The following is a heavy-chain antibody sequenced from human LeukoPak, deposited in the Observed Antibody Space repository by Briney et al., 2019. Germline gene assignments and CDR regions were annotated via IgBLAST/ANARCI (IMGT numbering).Heavy chain of an antibody. Sequence: PSETLSLTCAVYGGSFSGYYWSWIRQPPGKGLEWIGEINHSGSTNYNPSLKSRVTISVDTSKNQFSLKLSSVTAADTAVYYCARRKTTYDYVWGSYRSSFDYWGQGTLVTVSS. CDR3: ARRKTTYDYVWGSYRSSFDY. J-gene: IGHJ4*02. CDR1: GGSFSGYY. CDR2: INHSGST. V-gene: IGHV4-34*01. D-gene: IGHD3-16*02.